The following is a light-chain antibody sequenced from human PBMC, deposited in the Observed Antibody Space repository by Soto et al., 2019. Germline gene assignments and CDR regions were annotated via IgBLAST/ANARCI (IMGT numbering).Light chain of an antibody. CDR3: LLSYSGALRA. Sequence: QAVVTQEPSLTVSPGGTVTLTCGSSTGAVTSGHYPYWFQQKPGQAPRTLIYDTSNKHSWTPARFSGSLLGGKAALTLSGAQPEDEAEYYCLLSYSGALRAFGTGTKLTVL. V-gene: IGLV7-46*01. CDR1: TGAVTSGHY. J-gene: IGLJ1*01. CDR2: DTS.